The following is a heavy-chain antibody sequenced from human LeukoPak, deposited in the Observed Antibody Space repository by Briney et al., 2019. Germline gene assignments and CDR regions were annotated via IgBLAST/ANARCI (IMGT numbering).Heavy chain of an antibody. D-gene: IGHD4-23*01. J-gene: IGHJ4*02. CDR3: SSDGGKNFDY. Sequence: GRSLRLSCAASGFTFSSYGMHWVRQAPGKGLEWVAVISYDGSNKYYADSVKGRFTISRDNSKNTLYLQMNSLRAEDTAVYCCSSDGGKNFDYWGQGTLVTVSS. CDR1: GFTFSSYG. V-gene: IGHV3-30*03. CDR2: ISYDGSNK.